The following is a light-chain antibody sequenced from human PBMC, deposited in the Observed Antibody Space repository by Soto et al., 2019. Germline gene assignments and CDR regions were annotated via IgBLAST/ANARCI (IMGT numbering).Light chain of an antibody. Sequence: ELVWTQSPGKLSLSAEGRATLSCRASQSVSRSYLGWYQQKPGQAPRPLMYGASIRAAGVPDRFSGSGSGTEFTLTISRLEPEDFTVYYCHHYETCGQGTKVDI. J-gene: IGKJ1*01. V-gene: IGKV3-20*01. CDR3: HHYET. CDR1: QSVSRSY. CDR2: GAS.